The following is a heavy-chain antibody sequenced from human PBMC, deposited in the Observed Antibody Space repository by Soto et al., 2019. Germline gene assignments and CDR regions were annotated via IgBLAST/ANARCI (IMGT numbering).Heavy chain of an antibody. Sequence: GGSLRPSCGGSGFTFSNFEMNWVRQVPGKGLEWLSYISFRGTTTYYAGSVRGRFTISRDNAKNSVFLQMGSLRVEDTAIYYCVRDNSHIIVTPFDLWGQGTLVIVSS. CDR1: GFTFSNFE. V-gene: IGHV3-48*03. CDR3: VRDNSHIIVTPFDL. D-gene: IGHD2-21*01. J-gene: IGHJ4*02. CDR2: ISFRGTTT.